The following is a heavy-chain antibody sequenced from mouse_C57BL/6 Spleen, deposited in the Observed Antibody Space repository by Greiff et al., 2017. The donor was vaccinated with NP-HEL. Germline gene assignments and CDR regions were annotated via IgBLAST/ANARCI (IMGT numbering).Heavy chain of an antibody. CDR1: GYAFTNYL. D-gene: IGHD1-1*01. CDR2: INPGSGGT. V-gene: IGHV1-54*01. CDR3: AREGDYYAPFAY. J-gene: IGHJ3*01. Sequence: QVQLQQSGAELVRPGPSVKVSCKASGYAFTNYLIEWVKQRPGQGLEWIGVINPGSGGTNYNEKFKGKATLTADKSSSTAYMQLSSLTSEDSAVYFCAREGDYYAPFAYWGQGTLVTVSA.